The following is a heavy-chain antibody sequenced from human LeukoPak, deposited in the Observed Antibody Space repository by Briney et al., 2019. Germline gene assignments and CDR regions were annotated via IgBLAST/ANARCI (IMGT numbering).Heavy chain of an antibody. CDR1: GFTFDDYA. J-gene: IGHJ6*02. CDR3: AKDVSSTRYYYYGMDV. CDR2: ISWNSGTI. D-gene: IGHD2-2*01. Sequence: GRSLRLSCAASGFTFDDYAMHWVRHVPGKGLEWVSGISWNSGTIGYADSVKGRFTISRDNAKNSLYLQMNSLKPEDTALYYCAKDVSSTRYYYYGMDVWGQGTTVTVSS. V-gene: IGHV3-9*01.